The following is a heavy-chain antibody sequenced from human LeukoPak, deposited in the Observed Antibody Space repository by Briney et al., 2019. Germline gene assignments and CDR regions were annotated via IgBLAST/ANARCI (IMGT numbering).Heavy chain of an antibody. CDR2: IRSRANSYTT. V-gene: IGHV3-73*01. Sequence: GGSLKLSCAASGFTFSGSGMPWVRQAHGKGLEWLGRIRSRANSYTTVYAAPVQGRFIISRDDSMNMAYLQMTSLRVEDTAVYYCTRHSDKYCSGAGCFHYNFYGLDVWGQGTTVTVSS. CDR1: GFTFSGSG. J-gene: IGHJ6*02. CDR3: TRHSDKYCSGAGCFHYNFYGLDV. D-gene: IGHD2-15*01.